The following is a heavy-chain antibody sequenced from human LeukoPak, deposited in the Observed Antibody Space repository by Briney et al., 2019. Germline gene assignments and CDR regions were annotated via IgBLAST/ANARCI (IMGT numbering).Heavy chain of an antibody. J-gene: IGHJ4*02. D-gene: IGHD5-18*01. V-gene: IGHV3-11*06. CDR1: GFTFSDPY. CDR2: ISGGSTDI. CDR3: ARTARHLDY. Sequence: GGSLRLSCEASGFTFSDPYMSWIRQAPGKGLECLSYISGGSTDINYADSVRGRFTISRDNAKNLLYLQMNDLRLEDTAVYYCARTARHLDYWGQGTLVTVSS.